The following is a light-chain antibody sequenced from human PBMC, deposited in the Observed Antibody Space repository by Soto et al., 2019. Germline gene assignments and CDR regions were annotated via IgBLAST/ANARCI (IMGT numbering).Light chain of an antibody. CDR1: QSVSTW. J-gene: IGKJ1*01. CDR3: QQYSSNSPT. Sequence: DIQMTQSPSTLSASVGDRVTITCRASQSVSTWMAWYQQKPGKAPSLLIFDASTLESGVPSRFSGSGSGTEFTLTISSLQPDDFATYYCQQYSSNSPTFGQGTKVDIK. CDR2: DAS. V-gene: IGKV1-5*01.